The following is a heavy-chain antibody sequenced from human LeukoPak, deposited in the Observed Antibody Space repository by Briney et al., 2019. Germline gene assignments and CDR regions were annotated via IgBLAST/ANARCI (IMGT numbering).Heavy chain of an antibody. D-gene: IGHD2-8*02. Sequence: SETLSLTCTVSGGSISSRGYYWAWMRQPPGRGLEWIGSISHSGSTYYNPSLKRRVNIAADTSKTQFSLKLTSVTAADTAVHYCARQGAGGSDYWGQGTLVTVSS. V-gene: IGHV4-39*01. CDR2: ISHSGST. J-gene: IGHJ4*02. CDR1: GGSISSRGYY. CDR3: ARQGAGGSDY.